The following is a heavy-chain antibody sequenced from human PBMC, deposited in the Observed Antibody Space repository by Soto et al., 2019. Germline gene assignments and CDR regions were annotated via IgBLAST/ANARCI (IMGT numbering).Heavy chain of an antibody. Sequence: GASVKVSCKASGYTFTSYGISWVRQAPGQGLEWMGWIGAYNGNTNYAQKLQGRVTMTTDTSTSTAYMELRSLRSDDTAVYYCARDQERSSGWPFDYWGQGTLVTVSS. CDR2: IGAYNGNT. D-gene: IGHD6-19*01. V-gene: IGHV1-18*01. CDR1: GYTFTSYG. CDR3: ARDQERSSGWPFDY. J-gene: IGHJ4*02.